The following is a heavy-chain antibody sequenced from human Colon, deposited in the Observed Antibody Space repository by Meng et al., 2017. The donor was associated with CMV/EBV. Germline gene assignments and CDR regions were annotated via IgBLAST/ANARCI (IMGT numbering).Heavy chain of an antibody. J-gene: IGHJ4*02. CDR3: ARDPSGSRVPFDY. CDR2: INSNSGAT. CDR1: GYTFSDYH. V-gene: IGHV1-2*02. Sequence: QVRLVQSGAEVKKPGASAKVSCKTSGYTFSDYHIHWVRQAPGQGLEWMGWINSNSGATDYAQKFQGRFTMTRDTSITTVYMELSSLRSDDTAVYYCARDPSGSRVPFDYWGQGSLVTVSS. D-gene: IGHD1-26*01.